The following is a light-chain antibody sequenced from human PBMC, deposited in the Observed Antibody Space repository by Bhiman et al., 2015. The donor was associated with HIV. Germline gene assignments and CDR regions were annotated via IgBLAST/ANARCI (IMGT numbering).Light chain of an antibody. CDR1: KLGDKY. J-gene: IGLJ2*01. V-gene: IGLV3-1*01. Sequence: LTQPPSVSVSPGQTASITCSGDKLGDKYARWYQQRPGQSPVLVIYHDSKRPSGIPERFSGSNTGNTATLTISGTQAMDEADYYCQAWDSSTVIFGGGTKLTVL. CDR2: HDS. CDR3: QAWDSSTVI.